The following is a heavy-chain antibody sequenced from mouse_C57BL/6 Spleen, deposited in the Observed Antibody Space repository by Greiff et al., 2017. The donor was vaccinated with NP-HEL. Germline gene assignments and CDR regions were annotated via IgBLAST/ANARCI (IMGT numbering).Heavy chain of an antibody. CDR2: ISDGGSYT. CDR3: AREKGLYYFDY. Sequence: EVQLVESGGGLVKPGGSLKLSCAASGFTFSSYAMSWVRQTPEKRLEWVATISDGGSYTYYPDNVKGRFTISRDNAKNNLYLQMSHLKSEDTAMYYCAREKGLYYFDYWGQGTTLTVSS. J-gene: IGHJ2*01. D-gene: IGHD3-3*01. CDR1: GFTFSSYA. V-gene: IGHV5-4*01.